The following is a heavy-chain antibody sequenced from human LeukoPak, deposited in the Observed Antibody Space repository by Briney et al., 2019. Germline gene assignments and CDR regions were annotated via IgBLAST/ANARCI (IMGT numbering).Heavy chain of an antibody. CDR2: IYSGSST. V-gene: IGHV3-53*01. J-gene: IGHJ4*02. CDR3: AREGDGYRTTGYFDY. CDR1: GFTVSSNY. Sequence: GGSLRLSCAASGFTVSSNYMSWVRQAPGKGLEWVSVIYSGSSTYYADSVKGRFTISRDNSKNTLFLKMKNLRVEATAVYYCAREGDGYRTTGYFDYWGQGTLVTVSS. D-gene: IGHD5-24*01.